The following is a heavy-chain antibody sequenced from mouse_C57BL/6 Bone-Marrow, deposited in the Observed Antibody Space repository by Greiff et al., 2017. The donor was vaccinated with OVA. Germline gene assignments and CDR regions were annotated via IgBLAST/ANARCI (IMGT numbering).Heavy chain of an antibody. D-gene: IGHD1-1*01. Sequence: EVMLVESGGDLVKPGGSLKLSCAASGFTFSSYGMYWVRQTPDKRLEWVAAISSGGSYTYYPDSLKGRFTISRDDATTTLYLQMSSLKSEDTVMYYCCQGQEEKNYYGSSPSWFAYWGQGTLVTVSA. J-gene: IGHJ3*01. V-gene: IGHV5-6*01. CDR3: CQGQEEKNYYGSSPSWFAY. CDR2: ISSGGSYT. CDR1: GFTFSSYG.